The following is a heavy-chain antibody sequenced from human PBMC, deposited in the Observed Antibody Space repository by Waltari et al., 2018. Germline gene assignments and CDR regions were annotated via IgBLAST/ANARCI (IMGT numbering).Heavy chain of an antibody. CDR1: GGSISSSLNY. J-gene: IGHJ4*02. CDR2: IYYSGGP. Sequence: QLQLRESGPGLVKPSETLSLTCSVSGGSISSSLNYWGWVRQPAGKVLGWIGNIYYSGGPSTNPSLKSRATISVDTPKTQFSLHLTSVTASDTAVYYCARCYTALDYFDSWGQGTLITVSS. V-gene: IGHV4-39*01. D-gene: IGHD2-2*02. CDR3: ARCYTALDYFDS.